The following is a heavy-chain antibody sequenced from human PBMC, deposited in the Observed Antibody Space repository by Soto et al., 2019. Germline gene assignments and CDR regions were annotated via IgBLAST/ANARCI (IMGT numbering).Heavy chain of an antibody. J-gene: IGHJ4*02. V-gene: IGHV4-34*01. CDR3: ASGFYFDY. CDR1: GGSFSGYY. Sequence: SETLSLTCAVYGGSFSGYYWSWIGQPPGKGLEWIGEINHSGSTNYNPSLKSRVTISVDTSKNQFSLKLNSVTAADTAVYYCASGFYFDYWGQGTLVTVSS. CDR2: INHSGST.